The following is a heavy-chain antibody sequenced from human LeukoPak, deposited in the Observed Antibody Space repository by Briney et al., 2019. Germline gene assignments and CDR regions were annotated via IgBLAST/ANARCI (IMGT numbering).Heavy chain of an antibody. D-gene: IGHD5-12*01. CDR1: GFTFSSYW. V-gene: IGHV3-74*01. CDR3: ARDRPGGSADY. Sequence: GGSLRLSCAASGFTFSSYWMHWVRQVPGKGLVWVSRINPDGSSTNYADSVKGRFTISRDNAKNTLYLQMNSLRAEDTAVYYCARDRPGGSADYWGQGTLVTVSS. J-gene: IGHJ4*02. CDR2: INPDGSST.